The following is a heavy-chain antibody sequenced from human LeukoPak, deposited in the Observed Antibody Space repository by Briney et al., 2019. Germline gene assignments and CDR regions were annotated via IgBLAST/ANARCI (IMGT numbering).Heavy chain of an antibody. V-gene: IGHV1-69*04. CDR3: ATYYYGSDSNWFDP. CDR1: GGTFSSYA. Sequence: ASVKVPCKASGGTFSSYAISWVRQAPGQGLEWMGRIIPILGIASYAQKFQGRVTITADKSTSTAHMELSSLRSEDTAVYYCATYYYGSDSNWFDPWGQGTLVTVSS. D-gene: IGHD3-10*01. CDR2: IIPILGIA. J-gene: IGHJ5*02.